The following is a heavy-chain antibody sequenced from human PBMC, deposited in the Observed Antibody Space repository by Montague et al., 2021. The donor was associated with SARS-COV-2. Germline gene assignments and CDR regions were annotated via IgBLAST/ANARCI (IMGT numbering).Heavy chain of an antibody. V-gene: IGHV4-39*01. CDR2: IYYSGST. CDR1: GGSISSSNYY. J-gene: IGHJ3*02. CDR3: ASPTYYYDSSGSDAFDI. D-gene: IGHD3-22*01. Sequence: SETLSLTCTVSGGSISSSNYYWGWIRQPPGKGLEWIGSIYYSGSTCYNPSLKSRVTIFVDTSKNQFSLKLSSVTAADTAVYYCASPTYYYDSSGSDAFDIWGQGTMVTVSS.